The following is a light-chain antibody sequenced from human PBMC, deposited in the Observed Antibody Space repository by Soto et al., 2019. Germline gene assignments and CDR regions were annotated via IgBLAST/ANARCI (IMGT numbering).Light chain of an antibody. CDR2: DAS. CDR1: QDIRGA. Sequence: IQLTQSPASLSASVGERVTITCRASQDIRGALAWYQQSPGEAPQLLIYDASTLESGVPSRFSGSSSGTIFTLTIRTRHPEVFATFYCKKFFFYPIPFGRGTRREIK. V-gene: IGKV1-13*02. J-gene: IGKJ5*01. CDR3: KKFFFYPIP.